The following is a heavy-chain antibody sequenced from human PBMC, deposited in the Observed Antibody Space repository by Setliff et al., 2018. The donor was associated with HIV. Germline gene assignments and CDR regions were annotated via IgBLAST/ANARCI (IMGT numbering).Heavy chain of an antibody. V-gene: IGHV3-7*01. D-gene: IGHD4-17*01. Sequence: PGGSLRLSCAASGFTFSSHWMVWVRQAPGKGLEWVANINQDGSEKNYVDSVKGRFTISRDNAKNSLFLQMNSLRAEDTAVYYRARGQTSVTLQFDHWGQGTLVTVSS. CDR2: INQDGSEK. CDR1: GFTFSSHW. J-gene: IGHJ4*02. CDR3: ARGQTSVTLQFDH.